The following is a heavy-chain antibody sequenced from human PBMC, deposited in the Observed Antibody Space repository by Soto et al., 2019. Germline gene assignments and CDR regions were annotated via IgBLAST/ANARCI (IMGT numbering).Heavy chain of an antibody. V-gene: IGHV1-69*12. CDR1: GGPFSSYA. J-gene: IGHJ4*02. Sequence: QVQLVQSGAEVKKPGSSVKVSCKASGGPFSSYAIIWVRQAPGQGLEWMGGIIPIFGTANYAHRFQGRVTITADESTSTAYMELSSLRSEVTAVYYCAVGRDYYDSSGDASFDFWGQGTLVTVSS. CDR2: IIPIFGTA. D-gene: IGHD3-22*01. CDR3: AVGRDYYDSSGDASFDF.